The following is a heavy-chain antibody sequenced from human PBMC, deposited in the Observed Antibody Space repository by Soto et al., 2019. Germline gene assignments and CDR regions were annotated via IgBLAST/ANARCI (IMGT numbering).Heavy chain of an antibody. D-gene: IGHD1-7*01. CDR2: ISYDGSNK. V-gene: IGHV3-30*18. Sequence: QVQLVESGGGVVQPGRSLRLSCAASGFTFSSYGMHWVRQAPGKGLEWVAVISYDGSNKYYADSVKGRFTISRDNSKNTLYLQMNSPRAEDTAVYYCAKDRAGTTLFGDYWGQGTLVTVSS. J-gene: IGHJ4*02. CDR1: GFTFSSYG. CDR3: AKDRAGTTLFGDY.